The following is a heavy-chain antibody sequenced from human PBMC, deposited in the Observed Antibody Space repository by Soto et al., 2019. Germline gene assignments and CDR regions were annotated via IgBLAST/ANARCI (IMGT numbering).Heavy chain of an antibody. Sequence: QLQLQESGPGLVKPSETLSLTCTVSGDSISSNNYYCGWIRQPPGKGLEWIGSIYYSGSTYYNPSLKSRVTMAVDTSTSQFYLKLSSVTAADTAVYYCARHPGYAVPTVYATHYFNYWGQGILVTVSA. CDR3: ARHPGYAVPTVYATHYFNY. CDR2: IYYSGST. D-gene: IGHD2-8*01. V-gene: IGHV4-39*01. CDR1: GDSISSNNYY. J-gene: IGHJ4*02.